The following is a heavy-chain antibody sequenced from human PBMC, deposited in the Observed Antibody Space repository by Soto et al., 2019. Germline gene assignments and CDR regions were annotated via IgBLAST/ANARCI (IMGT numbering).Heavy chain of an antibody. CDR2: ISTSGTYT. Sequence: QVQLVESGGGLVKPGGSLRLSCAASGFTFSDYYMSWIRQAPGKGLELVSFISTSGTYTNYADSVKGRFTISRDNAKNSRFLQMNGLIAEDTAVYYCARESGEAGTDYWGQGTLVTVSS. J-gene: IGHJ4*02. V-gene: IGHV3-11*05. CDR3: ARESGEAGTDY. D-gene: IGHD6-19*01. CDR1: GFTFSDYY.